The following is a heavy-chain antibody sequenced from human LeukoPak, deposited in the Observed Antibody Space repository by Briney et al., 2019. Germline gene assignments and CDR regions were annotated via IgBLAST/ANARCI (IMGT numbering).Heavy chain of an antibody. CDR1: GGSISSSSYY. J-gene: IGHJ4*02. CDR3: ARVGDYYDSSGYNGMIY. V-gene: IGHV4-39*01. Sequence: SETLSLTCTVSGGSISSSSYYWGWIRQPPGKGLEWIGSIYYSGSTYYNPSLKSRVTISVDTSKNQFSLKLSSVTAADTAVYYCARVGDYYDSSGYNGMIYWGQGTLVTVSS. D-gene: IGHD3-22*01. CDR2: IYYSGST.